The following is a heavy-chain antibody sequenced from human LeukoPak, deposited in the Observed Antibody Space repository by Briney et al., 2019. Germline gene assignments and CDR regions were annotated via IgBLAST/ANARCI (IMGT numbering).Heavy chain of an antibody. Sequence: SETLSLTCAVYGGSFSGYYWSWIRQPPGKGLEWIGEINHSGSTNYNPSLKSRVTISVDTSKNQFSLKLSSVTAADTAVYYCARGHYYDSSGYYAYYFDYWGQGTLVTVSS. CDR3: ARGHYYDSSGYYAYYFDY. CDR1: GGSFSGYY. V-gene: IGHV4-34*01. J-gene: IGHJ4*02. CDR2: INHSGST. D-gene: IGHD3-22*01.